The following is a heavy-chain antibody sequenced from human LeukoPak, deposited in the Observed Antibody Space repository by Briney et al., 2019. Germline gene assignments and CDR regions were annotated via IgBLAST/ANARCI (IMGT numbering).Heavy chain of an antibody. CDR3: AATDALGYCSGGSCYSDPGWFDP. V-gene: IGHV3-23*01. D-gene: IGHD2-15*01. CDR2: FSGSGGST. J-gene: IGHJ5*02. CDR1: GFTFSSYA. Sequence: PGGSLRLSCAASGFTFSSYAMSWVRQAPGKGLECISGFSGSGGSTYYADSVKGRFTISRDNSKNTLYLQMNSLRSEDTAVYYCAATDALGYCSGGSCYSDPGWFDPWGQGTLVTVSS.